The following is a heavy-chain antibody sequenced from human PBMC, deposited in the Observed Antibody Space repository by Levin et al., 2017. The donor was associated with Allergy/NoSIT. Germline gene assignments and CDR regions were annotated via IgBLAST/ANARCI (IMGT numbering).Heavy chain of an antibody. CDR1: GFTFSSYG. D-gene: IGHD6-19*01. CDR2: IWYDGSNK. CDR3: AREVLVAGLQLKNWFDP. Sequence: GESLKISCAASGFTFSSYGMHWVRQAPGKGLEWVAVIWYDGSNKYYADSVKGRFTISRDNSKNTLYLQMNSLRAEDTAVYYCAREVLVAGLQLKNWFDPWGQGTLVTVSS. J-gene: IGHJ5*02. V-gene: IGHV3-33*01.